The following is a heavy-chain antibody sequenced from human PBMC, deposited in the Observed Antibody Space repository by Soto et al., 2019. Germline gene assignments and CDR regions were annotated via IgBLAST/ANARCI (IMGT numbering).Heavy chain of an antibody. CDR2: ISYDGSNK. CDR1: GFTVSGYG. CDR3: VRCWGTGDGSNLGYNWFDP. J-gene: IGHJ5*02. D-gene: IGHD1-1*01. Sequence: QVQVVESGGGVVQPGRSLRLSCAASGFTVSGYGMHWVRQAPGKGLEWVALISYDGSNKDYADSVKGRFTISRDNSKNKLYLQMNSLRAEDTAVYYCVRCWGTGDGSNLGYNWFDPWGQGTLVTVSS. V-gene: IGHV3-30*03.